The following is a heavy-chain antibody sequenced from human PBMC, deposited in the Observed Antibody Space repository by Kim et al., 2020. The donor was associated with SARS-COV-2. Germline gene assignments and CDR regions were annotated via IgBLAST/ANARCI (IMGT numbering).Heavy chain of an antibody. V-gene: IGHV1-2*02. CDR3: ARGVVDIVATSAFDI. D-gene: IGHD5-12*01. Sequence: QKFQGRVTMTRDTSISTAYMELSRLRSDDTAVYYCARGVVDIVATSAFDIWGQGTMVTVSS. J-gene: IGHJ3*02.